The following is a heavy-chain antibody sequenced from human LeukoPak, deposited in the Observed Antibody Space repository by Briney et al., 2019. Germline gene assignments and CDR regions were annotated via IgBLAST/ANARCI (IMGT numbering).Heavy chain of an antibody. Sequence: PSETLSLTCTVSGGSISGYYLNWMRQPPGKGLEWIGYISTSGNANYNPSLKSRVTISVDTSSNQFSLRLSSVTSADTAVYYCARRCGREQLIPYSLDYWGQGTLVTVSS. CDR3: ARRCGREQLIPYSLDY. D-gene: IGHD6-13*01. CDR1: GGSISGYY. CDR2: ISTSGNA. V-gene: IGHV4-4*09. J-gene: IGHJ4*02.